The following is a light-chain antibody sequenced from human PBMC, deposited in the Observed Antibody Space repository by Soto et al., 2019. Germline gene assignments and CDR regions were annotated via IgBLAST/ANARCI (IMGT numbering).Light chain of an antibody. V-gene: IGKV3-20*01. CDR3: QHYGSSVTWT. J-gene: IGKJ1*01. Sequence: EVVLTQSPGTVSLSPGERATLSCRASQSVTANYLAWYQQKPGQAPRLLIYAASSRATGIPDRFSGSGSGTDFTLSISRLEPEDFAMYYCQHYGSSVTWTCGQGTNVEIK. CDR1: QSVTANY. CDR2: AAS.